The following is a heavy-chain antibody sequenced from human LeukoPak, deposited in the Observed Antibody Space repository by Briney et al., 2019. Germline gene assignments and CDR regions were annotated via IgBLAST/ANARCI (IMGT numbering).Heavy chain of an antibody. D-gene: IGHD6-19*01. CDR3: ARHIPHYSSGWYWEAFDI. CDR1: GGSISSYY. Sequence: PSETLSLTCTVSGGSISSYYWSWIRQPPGKGLEWIGYIYDSGSTNYNPSLKSRVTISVDTSKNQFSLKLSSVTAADTAVYYCARHIPHYSSGWYWEAFDIWGQGTMVTVSS. J-gene: IGHJ3*02. CDR2: IYDSGST. V-gene: IGHV4-59*08.